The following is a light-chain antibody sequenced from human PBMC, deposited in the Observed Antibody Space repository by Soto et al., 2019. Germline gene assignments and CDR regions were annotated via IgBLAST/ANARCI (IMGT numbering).Light chain of an antibody. V-gene: IGKV4-1*01. CDR1: QSVLYSSNNRNY. CDR2: WAS. J-gene: IGKJ1*01. CDR3: HHCHGPPCT. Sequence: GERATINCKSSQSVLYSSNNRNYLAWYQQKPGQPPKLLIYWASTRESGVPDRFSGSGSGANFTLTISSLLAEDVAVYYCHHCHGPPCTLGQGTKV.